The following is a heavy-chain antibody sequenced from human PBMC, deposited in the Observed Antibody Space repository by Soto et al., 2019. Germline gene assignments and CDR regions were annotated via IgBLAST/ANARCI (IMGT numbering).Heavy chain of an antibody. CDR1: GFSFSSYW. D-gene: IGHD3-16*01. V-gene: IGHV3-7*03. CDR2: IKPDGREK. Sequence: GGSLRLSCAASGFSFSSYWMTWVRQAPGKGLEWVANIKPDGREKYYVASVKGRFTISRDNGKNLLYLQMDSLTPDDTAVYYCAGDGVRNGAYNGWLDPWGQGTLVTVSS. J-gene: IGHJ5*02. CDR3: AGDGVRNGAYNGWLDP.